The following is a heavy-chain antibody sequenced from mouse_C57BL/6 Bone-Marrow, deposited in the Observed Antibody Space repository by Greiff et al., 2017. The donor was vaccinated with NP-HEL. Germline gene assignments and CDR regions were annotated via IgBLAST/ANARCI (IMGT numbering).Heavy chain of an antibody. CDR1: GYTFTNYW. V-gene: IGHV1-63*01. J-gene: IGHJ2*01. CDR2: FYPGGGSP. CDR3: ARGVCNPDY. Sequence: QVQLQQSGAELVRPGTSVKMSCKASGYTFTNYWLGWAKQRPGHGLGWIGDFYPGGGSPTYNEKFKGKATLTADKSSSTAYMQFSSRTSEDSAIYYCARGVCNPDYWGQGTTLTVSS.